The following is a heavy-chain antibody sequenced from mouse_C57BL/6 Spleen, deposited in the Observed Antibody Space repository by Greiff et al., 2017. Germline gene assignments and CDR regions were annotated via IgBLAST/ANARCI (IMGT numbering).Heavy chain of an antibody. CDR2: INPNNGGT. V-gene: IGHV1-18*01. D-gene: IGHD2-14*01. J-gene: IGHJ1*03. CDR1: GYTFTDYN. Sequence: VQLQQSGPELVKPGASVKIPCKASGYTFTDYNMDWVKQSPGKSLEWIGDINPNNGGTIYNQKFKGKATLTVDKSSSTAYMELRSLTSEDTAVYYCARKGRRHWYFDVWGTGTTVTVSS. CDR3: ARKGRRHWYFDV.